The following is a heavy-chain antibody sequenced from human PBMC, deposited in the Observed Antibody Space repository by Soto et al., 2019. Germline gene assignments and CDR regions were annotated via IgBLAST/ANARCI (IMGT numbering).Heavy chain of an antibody. CDR3: ARGVGLRYFDWLPVYGY. Sequence: ASVKVSCKASGYTFTGYYMHWVRQAPGQGLEWMGWINPNSGGTNYAQKFQGRVTMTRDTSISTAYMELSRLRSDDTAVYYCARGVGLRYFDWLPVYGYWGQGTLVTVSS. J-gene: IGHJ4*02. V-gene: IGHV1-2*02. D-gene: IGHD3-9*01. CDR1: GYTFTGYY. CDR2: INPNSGGT.